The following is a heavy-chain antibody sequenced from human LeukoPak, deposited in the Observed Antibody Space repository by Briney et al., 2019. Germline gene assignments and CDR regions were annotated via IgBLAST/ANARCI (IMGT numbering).Heavy chain of an antibody. J-gene: IGHJ4*02. CDR3: AKGLYSSSSVIDY. Sequence: GGSLRLSCAASGFTFSNYGMRWVRQAPGKGLEWVVGMSSDGSKKFYADSVKDRFTISRDNSKNTLYLQMNSLRAEDTAVYYCAKGLYSSSSVIDYWGQGTLVTVSS. D-gene: IGHD6-6*01. V-gene: IGHV3-30*18. CDR2: MSSDGSKK. CDR1: GFTFSNYG.